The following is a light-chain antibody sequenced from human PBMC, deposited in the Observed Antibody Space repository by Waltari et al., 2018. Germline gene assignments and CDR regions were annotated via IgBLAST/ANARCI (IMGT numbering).Light chain of an antibody. CDR3: MQSLQALWT. Sequence: DIVVTQSPLSLPVPPGEPASISCRSSQSLRPRNGNNYLDWYLQKPGQSPQLLIYWGSNRASGVPDRFSGSGSGTDFTLRISRVEAEDVGVYYCMQSLQALWTFGPGTKLEI. J-gene: IGKJ1*01. CDR2: WGS. V-gene: IGKV2-28*01. CDR1: QSLRPRNGNNY.